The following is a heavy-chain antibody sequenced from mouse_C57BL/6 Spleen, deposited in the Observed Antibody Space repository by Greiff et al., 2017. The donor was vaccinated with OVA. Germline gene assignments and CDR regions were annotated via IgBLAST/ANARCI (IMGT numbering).Heavy chain of an antibody. CDR3: AKGGTVVEWYFDV. D-gene: IGHD1-1*01. V-gene: IGHV1-72*01. CDR1: GYTFTSYW. Sequence: QVQLQQPGAELVKPGASVKLSCKASGYTFTSYWMHWVKQRPGRGLEWIGRIDPNSGGTKYNEKFKSKATLTVDKPSSTAYMQLSSLTSEDSAGYYCAKGGTVVEWYFDVWGTGTTVTVSS. J-gene: IGHJ1*03. CDR2: IDPNSGGT.